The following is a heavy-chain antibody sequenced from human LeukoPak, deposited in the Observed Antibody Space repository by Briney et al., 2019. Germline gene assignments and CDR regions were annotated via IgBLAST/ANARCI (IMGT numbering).Heavy chain of an antibody. V-gene: IGHV1-46*01. Sequence: ASVKVSCKASGGTFSSYAISWVRQAPGQGLEWMGIINPSGGSTSYAQKFQGRVTMTRDTSTSTVYMELSSLRSEDTAVYYCARAPPVPYGSSGYYPGAFDIWGQGTMVTVSS. D-gene: IGHD3-22*01. CDR3: ARAPPVPYGSSGYYPGAFDI. J-gene: IGHJ3*02. CDR1: GGTFSSYA. CDR2: INPSGGST.